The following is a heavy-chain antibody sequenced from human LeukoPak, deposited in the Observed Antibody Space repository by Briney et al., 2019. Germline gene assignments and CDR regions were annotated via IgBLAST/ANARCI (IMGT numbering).Heavy chain of an antibody. D-gene: IGHD2-15*01. J-gene: IGHJ3*02. CDR3: AKDSVVAAKGAFDI. V-gene: IGHV3-9*01. CDR2: ISWNSGSI. CDR1: GFTFDDYA. Sequence: GGSLRLSCAASGFTFDDYAMHWVRQAPGKGLEWVSGISWNSGSIGYADSVKGRFTISRDNAKNSLYLQMNSLRAEDTALYYCAKDSVVAAKGAFDIWGQGTMVTVSS.